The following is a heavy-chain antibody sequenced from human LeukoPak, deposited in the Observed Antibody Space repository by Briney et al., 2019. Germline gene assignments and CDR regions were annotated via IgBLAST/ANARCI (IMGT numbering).Heavy chain of an antibody. V-gene: IGHV4-61*02. Sequence: PSETLSLTCTVSGGSISSGSYYWSWIRQPAGKGLEWIGRIYTSGSTNYNPSLKSRVTMSVDTSKNQFSLKLSFVTAADTAVYYCAREEVEYCSGGSCLSFDYWGQGTLVTVSS. CDR3: AREEVEYCSGGSCLSFDY. CDR1: GGSISSGSYY. D-gene: IGHD2-15*01. CDR2: IYTSGST. J-gene: IGHJ4*02.